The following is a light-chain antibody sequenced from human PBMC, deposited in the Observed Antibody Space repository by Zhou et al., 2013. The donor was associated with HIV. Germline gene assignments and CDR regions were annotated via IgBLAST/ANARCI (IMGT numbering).Light chain of an antibody. Sequence: DIQMTQSPPTLSASVGDRVTISCRASQSISSWLAWYQHKPGRAPKLIINKASDLVTGVSSRFSGSGFGTEFTLTISRLLPEDFATYYCQQFNSYPWTFGQGTEGGN. CDR3: QQFNSYPWT. J-gene: IGKJ1*01. CDR2: KAS. CDR1: QSISSW. V-gene: IGKV1-5*03.